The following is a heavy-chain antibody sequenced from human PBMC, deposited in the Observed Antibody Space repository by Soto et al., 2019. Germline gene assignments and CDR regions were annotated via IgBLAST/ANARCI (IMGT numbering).Heavy chain of an antibody. CDR1: GFTFSSYA. V-gene: IGHV3-23*01. D-gene: IGHD2-15*01. Sequence: GGSLRLSCAASGFTFSSYAMSWVRQAPGKGLEWVSAISGSGGSTYHADSVKGRFTISRDNSKNTLYLQMNSLRAEDTAAYYCAKLSGDPLVVVVAATGGGYYFDYWGQGTLVTVSS. CDR2: ISGSGGST. CDR3: AKLSGDPLVVVVAATGGGYYFDY. J-gene: IGHJ4*02.